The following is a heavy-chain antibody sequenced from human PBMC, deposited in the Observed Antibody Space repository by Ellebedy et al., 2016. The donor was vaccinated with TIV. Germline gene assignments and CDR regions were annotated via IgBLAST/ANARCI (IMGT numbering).Heavy chain of an antibody. CDR2: IWSDGNIK. CDR1: GFTFSSFG. J-gene: IGHJ4*02. D-gene: IGHD3-10*01. CDR3: ARGDYYGSGSDY. Sequence: GESLKISXATSGFTFSSFGMHWVRQAPGKGLEWVALIWSDGNIKYHGDSVKGRFTISRDNSKNMLYLQINSLRAEDTAIYYCARGDYYGSGSDYWGQGTLVSVSS. V-gene: IGHV3-33*01.